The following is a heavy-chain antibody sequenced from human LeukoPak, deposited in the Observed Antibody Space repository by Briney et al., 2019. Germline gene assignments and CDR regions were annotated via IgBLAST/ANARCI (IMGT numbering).Heavy chain of an antibody. CDR2: ISSSGSTI. Sequence: PGGSLRLSCAASGFTFSSYEMNWVRQAPGKGLEWVSYISSSGSTIYYADSVKGRFTISRDNAKNSLYLQMNSLRAEDMALYYCAKGVYYDSSGYYHDAFDIWGQGTMVTVSS. CDR3: AKGVYYDSSGYYHDAFDI. V-gene: IGHV3-48*03. D-gene: IGHD3-22*01. CDR1: GFTFSSYE. J-gene: IGHJ3*02.